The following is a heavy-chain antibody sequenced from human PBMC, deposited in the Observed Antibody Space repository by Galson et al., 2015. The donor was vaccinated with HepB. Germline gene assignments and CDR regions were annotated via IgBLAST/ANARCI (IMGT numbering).Heavy chain of an antibody. CDR2: VYNSGNT. D-gene: IGHD3-22*01. CDR3: ARLAPYFYDNGGNSSHNQGTAEYFQH. V-gene: IGHV4-39*01. J-gene: IGHJ1*01. Sequence: ETLSLTCTVSSGSISGSIYSWGWVRQPPGKRLEWIGTVYNSGNTFYNPSLTSRVTISVDTSKDKFSLKLSSVTAADTATYFCARLAPYFYDNGGNSSHNQGTAEYFQHWGQGTLITVSS. CDR1: SGSISGSIYS.